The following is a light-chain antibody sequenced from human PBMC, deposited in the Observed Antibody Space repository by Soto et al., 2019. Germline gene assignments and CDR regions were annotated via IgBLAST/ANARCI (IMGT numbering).Light chain of an antibody. J-gene: IGKJ1*01. CDR1: QSVSSSY. V-gene: IGKV3-20*01. CDR3: QQYGSSIWT. CDR2: GAS. Sequence: EIVFTQSPGTLSLSPGERASISCRASQSVSSSYLAWYQQKPGQAPRLLIYGASSRATGIPDRFSGSGSGTDFNLTISRLEPEDFAVYDCQQYGSSIWTFGQGTKVDIK.